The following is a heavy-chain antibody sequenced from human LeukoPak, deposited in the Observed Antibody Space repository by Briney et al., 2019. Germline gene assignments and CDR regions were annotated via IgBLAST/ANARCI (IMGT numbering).Heavy chain of an antibody. CDR2: INPNSGGT. Sequence: ASVKVSCKASGYTFTGYYMHWVRQAPGPGHEWMGWINPNSGGTNYAQKFQGRVTMTRDTSISTAYMELSRLRSDDTAVDYCARGTEDIVVVPAAMGIFDYWGQGTLVTVSS. CDR1: GYTFTGYY. CDR3: ARGTEDIVVVPAAMGIFDY. D-gene: IGHD2-2*01. J-gene: IGHJ4*02. V-gene: IGHV1-2*02.